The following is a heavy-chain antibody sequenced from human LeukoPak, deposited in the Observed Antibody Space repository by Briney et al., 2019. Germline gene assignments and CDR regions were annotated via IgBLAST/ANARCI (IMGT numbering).Heavy chain of an antibody. CDR1: GFTFCSYF. CDR3: VRYRREGLYYFDY. J-gene: IGHJ4*02. V-gene: IGHV3-7*01. Sequence: GGSLRLSCAASGFTFCSYFMGWVRQAPGKGLEWVANIKEDGSQKYYVDSVRGRFTISRDNADNSLYLQMNSLTAEDTAVYYCVRYRREGLYYFDYWGQGTLVTVSS. CDR2: IKEDGSQK.